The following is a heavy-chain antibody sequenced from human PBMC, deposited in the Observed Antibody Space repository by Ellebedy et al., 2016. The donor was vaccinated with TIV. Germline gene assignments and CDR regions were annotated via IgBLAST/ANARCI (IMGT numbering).Heavy chain of an antibody. D-gene: IGHD2/OR15-2a*01. J-gene: IGHJ4*02. CDR1: GGSISSYY. V-gene: IGHV4-59*08. Sequence: MPSETLSLTCTVSGGSISSYYWSWIRRPPGKGLEWIGYIYYSGSTNYNPSLKSRVTISVDTSKNQFSLKLSSVTAADTAVYYCARHNSGYVDYWGQGTLVTVSS. CDR2: IYYSGST. CDR3: ARHNSGYVDY.